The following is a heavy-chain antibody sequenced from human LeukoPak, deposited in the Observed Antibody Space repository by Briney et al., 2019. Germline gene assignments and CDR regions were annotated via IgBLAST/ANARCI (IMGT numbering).Heavy chain of an antibody. J-gene: IGHJ4*02. D-gene: IGHD3/OR15-3a*01. CDR2: ISGGGDST. V-gene: IGHV3-48*03. CDR1: GFTFSNYD. Sequence: GGSLRLSCAASGFTFSNYDFVWVRQAPGKGLEWVSYISGGGDSTQYADSVRGRFTISRDNARSSLFLQMNSLRAEDTAVYYCARNGLGLHYWGQGTLVTVSS. CDR3: ARNGLGLHY.